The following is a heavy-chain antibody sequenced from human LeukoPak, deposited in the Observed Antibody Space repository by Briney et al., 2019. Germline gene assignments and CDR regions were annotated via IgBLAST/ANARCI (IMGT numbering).Heavy chain of an antibody. V-gene: IGHV3-30*18. J-gene: IGHJ4*02. D-gene: IGHD5-12*01. CDR3: AKDMVYSGYPSGYFDY. CDR1: GFTFSRYG. Sequence: GSLRLSCAASGFTFSRYGLHWVRQAPGKGLEWVAGISYDGSKKYYADSMKGRFTISRDNSKNTLYLQMNSLRAEDTAVYYCAKDMVYSGYPSGYFDYWGQGTLVTVSS. CDR2: ISYDGSKK.